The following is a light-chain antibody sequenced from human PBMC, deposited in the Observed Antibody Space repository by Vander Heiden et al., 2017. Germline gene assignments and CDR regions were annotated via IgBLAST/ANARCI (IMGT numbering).Light chain of an antibody. J-gene: IGKJ3*01. CDR3: QQSDSTHFT. Sequence: DIQMTQSPSSLSASVGDRVTITCRASQSISSYLNWYQQKPGKAPKLLIYAASSLQSGVPSRFSGSGSGTDFTLTISRLQPEDFATYYCQQSDSTHFTFGHGTKVXIK. CDR2: AAS. CDR1: QSISSY. V-gene: IGKV1-39*01.